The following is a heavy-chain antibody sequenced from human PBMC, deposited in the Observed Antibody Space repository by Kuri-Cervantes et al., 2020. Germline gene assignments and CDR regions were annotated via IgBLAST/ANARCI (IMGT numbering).Heavy chain of an antibody. Sequence: GGSLRLSCAASGFTFSSYAMSWVRQAPGKGLEWVSAISGSGGSTYYADSVKGRFTISRDNSKNTLYLQMNSLRAEDTAVYYCAKSDYYGSGSYTHNFDYWGQGTLVTVSS. CDR3: AKSDYYGSGSYTHNFDY. J-gene: IGHJ4*02. CDR2: ISGSGGST. V-gene: IGHV3-23*01. CDR1: GFTFSSYA. D-gene: IGHD3-10*01.